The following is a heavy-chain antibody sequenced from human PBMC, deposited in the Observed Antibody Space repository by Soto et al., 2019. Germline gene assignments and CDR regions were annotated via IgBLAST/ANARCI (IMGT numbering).Heavy chain of an antibody. CDR1: GFTFSSYA. CDR3: ARERLRYNWNDFPYYYYGMDV. D-gene: IGHD1-1*01. J-gene: IGHJ6*02. Sequence: QVQLVESGGGVVQPGRSLRLSCAASGFTFSSYAMHWVRQAPGKGLEWVAVISYDGSNKYYADSVKGRFTISRDNSKKALYLQRNSLRAEETGVYYCARERLRYNWNDFPYYYYGMDVWGQGTTVTVSS. CDR2: ISYDGSNK. V-gene: IGHV3-30-3*01.